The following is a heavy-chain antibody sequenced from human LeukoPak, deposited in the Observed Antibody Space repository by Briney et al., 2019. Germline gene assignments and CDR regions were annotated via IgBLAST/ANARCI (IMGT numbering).Heavy chain of an antibody. J-gene: IGHJ4*02. CDR3: AKGVSSSRRGYFDY. D-gene: IGHD6-13*01. CDR2: ISGTGGST. Sequence: GESLRLSCAASGFTLRSYVVSWVRQAPGKGLEWDSDISGTGGSTYYADSVKGRFTSSRDNSKNTLYLQMNSLKVEDTAVYCCAKGVSSSRRGYFDYWSQGTLVTVSS. V-gene: IGHV3-23*01. CDR1: GFTLRSYV.